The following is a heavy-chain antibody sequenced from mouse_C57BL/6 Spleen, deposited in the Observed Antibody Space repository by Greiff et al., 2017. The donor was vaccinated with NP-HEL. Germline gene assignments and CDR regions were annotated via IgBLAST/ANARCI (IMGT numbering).Heavy chain of an antibody. J-gene: IGHJ3*01. CDR3: ARSGYAKRELAY. CDR1: GYTFTSYW. CDR2: IHPNSGST. D-gene: IGHD3-1*01. Sequence: VQLQQPGAELVKPGASVKLSCKASGYTFTSYWMHWVKQRPGQGLEWIGMIHPNSGSTNYNEKFKSKATLTVDKSSSTAYMQLSSLTSEDSAVYYCARSGYAKRELAYWGKGTLVTVSA. V-gene: IGHV1-64*01.